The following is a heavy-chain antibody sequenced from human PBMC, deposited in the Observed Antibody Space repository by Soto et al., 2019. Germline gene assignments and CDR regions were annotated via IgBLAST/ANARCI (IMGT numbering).Heavy chain of an antibody. J-gene: IGHJ5*02. Sequence: GASVKVSCKASGYTFTSYAMHWVRQAPGQRLEWMGWINAGNGNTKYSQKFQGRVTITRDTSASTAYMELSSLRSEDTAVHYCARVGAYYYDSSGYYQNWFDPWGQGTLVTVSS. CDR3: ARVGAYYYDSSGYYQNWFDP. D-gene: IGHD3-22*01. CDR1: GYTFTSYA. V-gene: IGHV1-3*01. CDR2: INAGNGNT.